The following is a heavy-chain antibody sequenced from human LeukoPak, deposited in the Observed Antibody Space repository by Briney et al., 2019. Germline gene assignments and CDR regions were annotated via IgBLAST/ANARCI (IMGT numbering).Heavy chain of an antibody. D-gene: IGHD2-15*01. CDR3: ARDWRYCSGGSCYSGWFDP. V-gene: IGHV4-59*12. CDR2: IYYSGST. J-gene: IGHJ5*02. CDR1: GGSISSYY. Sequence: SETLSLTCTVSGGSISSYYWSWIRQPPGKGLEWIGYIYYSGSTNYNPSLKSRVTMSVDTSKNQFSLKLSSVTAADTAVYYCARDWRYCSGGSCYSGWFDPWGQGTLVTVSS.